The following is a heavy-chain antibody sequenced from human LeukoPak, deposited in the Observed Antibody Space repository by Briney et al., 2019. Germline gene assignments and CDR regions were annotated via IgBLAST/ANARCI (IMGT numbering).Heavy chain of an antibody. J-gene: IGHJ3*02. V-gene: IGHV4-31*03. D-gene: IGHD3-9*01. CDR2: IYYSGST. CDR3: ARSLLRHFDWPAKDHDAFDI. CDR1: GGSISSGGYY. Sequence: PSETLSLTCTVSGGSISSGGYYWSWIRQHPGKGLEWIGYIYYSGSTYYNPPLKSRVTISVDTSKNQFSLKLSSVTAADTAVYYCARSLLRHFDWPAKDHDAFDIWGQGTMVTVSS.